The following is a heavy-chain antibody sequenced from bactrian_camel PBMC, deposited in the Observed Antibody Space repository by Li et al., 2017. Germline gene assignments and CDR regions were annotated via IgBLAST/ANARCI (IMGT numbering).Heavy chain of an antibody. D-gene: IGHD7*01. CDR2: ITRIHGGT. CDR3: AAERSIAPDRRLWESAFGY. J-gene: IGHJ6*01. CDR1: TYTGYC. V-gene: IGHV3S63*01. Sequence: QLVESGGGSVQAGESLKLTCTAATYTGYCLGWFRRAPGKEREGVASITRIHGGTAYADSVKGRFIISRDNTKNTLYLQMNNLKPGDTAVYTCAAERSIAPDRRLWESAFGYFGQGTQVTVS.